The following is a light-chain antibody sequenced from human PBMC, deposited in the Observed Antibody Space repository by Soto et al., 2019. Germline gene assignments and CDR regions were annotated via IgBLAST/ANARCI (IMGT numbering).Light chain of an antibody. CDR3: CSYAGSYIYV. CDR1: SSDVGGYNY. V-gene: IGLV2-11*01. Sequence: QSALTQPRSVSGSPGQSVSISCTGTSSDVGGYNYVSWYQHHPGKAPTVMIYDVTKRPSGVPDCFSGSKSGNTASLTISGLQAEDEADYYCCSYAGSYIYVFGTGTKVTVL. CDR2: DVT. J-gene: IGLJ1*01.